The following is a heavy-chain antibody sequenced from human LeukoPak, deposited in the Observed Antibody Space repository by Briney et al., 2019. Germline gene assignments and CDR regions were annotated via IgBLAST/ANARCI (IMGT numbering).Heavy chain of an antibody. CDR3: ATYSGYENFVDY. CDR2: ISSSGSTI. V-gene: IGHV3-11*01. D-gene: IGHD5-12*01. CDR1: GLTFSDYY. Sequence: GGSLRPSCAASGLTFSDYYVSWIRQAPGKGLEWVSYISSSGSTIYYADSVKGRFTISRDNAKNSLYLQMNSLRAEDTAVYYCATYSGYENFVDYWGQGTLVTVSS. J-gene: IGHJ4*02.